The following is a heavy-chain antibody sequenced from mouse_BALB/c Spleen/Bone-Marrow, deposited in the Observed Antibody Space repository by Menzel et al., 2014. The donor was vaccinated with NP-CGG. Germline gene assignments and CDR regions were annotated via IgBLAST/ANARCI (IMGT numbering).Heavy chain of an antibody. D-gene: IGHD2-3*01. J-gene: IGHJ3*01. CDR3: ARNDGYSFAY. V-gene: IGHV4-1*02. Sequence: VQLQQSGGGLVQPGGSLKLSCAASGFDFSGYWMSWVRQAPGKGLEWIGEINPDSSTTNHTPSLKDKFIISRDNAKNTLYLQMSKVRSEDTALYYCARNDGYSFAYWGQGTLVTVSA. CDR2: INPDSSTT. CDR1: GFDFSGYW.